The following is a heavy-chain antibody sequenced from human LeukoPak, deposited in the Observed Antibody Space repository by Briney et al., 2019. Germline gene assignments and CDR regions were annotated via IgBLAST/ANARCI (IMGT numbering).Heavy chain of an antibody. D-gene: IGHD3-22*01. Sequence: PGGSLRLSCAASDFTFSTYTMNWVRQAPGKGLEWVSSISSSDSYIYYADSAKGRFTISRDNAKNSLYLQMNSLGAEDTAVYYCARDTYYYDSSGVYYYYMDVWGNGTTVTVSS. CDR2: ISSSDSYI. CDR3: ARDTYYYDSSGVYYYYMDV. CDR1: DFTFSTYT. J-gene: IGHJ6*03. V-gene: IGHV3-21*01.